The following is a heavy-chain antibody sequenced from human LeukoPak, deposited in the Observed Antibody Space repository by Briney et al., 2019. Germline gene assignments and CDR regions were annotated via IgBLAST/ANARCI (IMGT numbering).Heavy chain of an antibody. CDR2: IRQDGSEI. V-gene: IGHV3-7*01. J-gene: IGHJ6*04. CDR1: GFTFGSYW. CDR3: SRALEV. Sequence: GGSLRLSCAASGFTFGSYWMTWVRQAPGGGLEWVANIRQDGSEIYYVDSVKGRFTISRDNAKNSLYLQMNSLRAEDTAVYYCSRALEVWGKGTTVTVSS.